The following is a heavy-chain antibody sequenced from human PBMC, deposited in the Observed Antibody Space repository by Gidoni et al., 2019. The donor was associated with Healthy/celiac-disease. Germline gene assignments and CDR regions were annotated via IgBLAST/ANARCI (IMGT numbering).Heavy chain of an antibody. CDR2: ISGSGGST. V-gene: IGHV3-23*01. J-gene: IGHJ4*02. CDR3: AKRSASTTGHFDY. CDR1: GFTFSSYA. Sequence: EVQLLESGGGLVQPGGSLRLSCAAYGFTFSSYAMSWVRQAPGKGLEWVSAISGSGGSTYYADSVKGRFTISRDNSKNTLYLQMNSLRAEDTAVYYCAKRSASTTGHFDYWGQGTLVTVSS. D-gene: IGHD1-1*01.